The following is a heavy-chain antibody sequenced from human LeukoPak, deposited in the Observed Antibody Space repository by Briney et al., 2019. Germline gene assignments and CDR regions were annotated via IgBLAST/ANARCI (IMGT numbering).Heavy chain of an antibody. Sequence: GVSLTLSCSAYGFIYRRFDMRRQPHAQGKELAGVTTIGSNGGSTDYIVSVMGRFTISRYNSKNTLYLQMTRLSVEDRAVYYCAKATGDIGHLFFDSWGQGNLFTVSS. D-gene: IGHD2-21*02. J-gene: IGHJ4*02. CDR2: IGSNGGST. V-gene: IGHV3-23*01. CDR3: AKATGDIGHLFFDS. CDR1: GFIYRRFD.